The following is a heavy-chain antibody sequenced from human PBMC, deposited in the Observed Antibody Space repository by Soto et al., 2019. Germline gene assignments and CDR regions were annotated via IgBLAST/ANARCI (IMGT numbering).Heavy chain of an antibody. V-gene: IGHV1-3*01. J-gene: IGHJ4*02. CDR2: INAGNGNT. D-gene: IGHD3-22*01. CDR3: ARDSSGYAGY. Sequence: RQATGQRLEWMGWINAGNGNTKYSQKFQGRVTITRDTSASTAYMELSSLRSEDTAVYYCARDSSGYAGYGGPGTLVTVSS.